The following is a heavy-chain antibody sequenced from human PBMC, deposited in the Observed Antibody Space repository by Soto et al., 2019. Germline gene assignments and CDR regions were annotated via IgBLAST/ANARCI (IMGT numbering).Heavy chain of an antibody. CDR1: GFTFSGSE. D-gene: IGHD3-9*01. J-gene: IGHJ5*02. CDR3: ARASYFSEKTAYYAKSFKWFDP. V-gene: IGHV3-30*14. Sequence: QVQPLESGGGVLQSGRSLRLSCAASGFTFSGSEMHWVRQAPGKGLEWVAFISYDGDNKYYADSVKGRFTVSRDNSRNTLHLQMDSLRPEDTAVYYCARASYFSEKTAYYAKSFKWFDPWGQGTLLTVSS. CDR2: ISYDGDNK.